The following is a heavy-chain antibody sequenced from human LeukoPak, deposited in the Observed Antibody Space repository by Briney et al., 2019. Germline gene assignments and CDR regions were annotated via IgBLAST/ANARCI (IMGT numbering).Heavy chain of an antibody. CDR3: TTRIRSLGIQH. CDR2: IKSKIDGGTT. V-gene: IGHV3-15*01. Sequence: GRSLRLSCAASGFTFSNAWMNWVRQAPGKGLEWVGRIKSKIDGGTTDYAAPVKGRFTISRDDSKNRLYLQMNSLKTEDTAVYYCTTRIRSLGIQHWGQGTLVTVSS. CDR1: GFTFSNAW. J-gene: IGHJ1*01. D-gene: IGHD3-3*01.